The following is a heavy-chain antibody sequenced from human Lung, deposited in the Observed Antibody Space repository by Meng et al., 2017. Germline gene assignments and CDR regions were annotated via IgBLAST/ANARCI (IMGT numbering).Heavy chain of an antibody. CDR1: GFTFDDYA. V-gene: IGHV3-9*01. CDR2: ISWNSGSI. D-gene: IGHD4-23*01. J-gene: IGHJ3*02. CDR3: LKADYGGNSDPDAFDI. Sequence: SLRLSCASSGFTFDDYAMHWVRQAPGKGLEWVSGISWNSGSIGYADSVKGRFTISRDNAKNSLYLQMNSLRAEDTALYYCLKADYGGNSDPDAFDIWGQGTMVTVSS.